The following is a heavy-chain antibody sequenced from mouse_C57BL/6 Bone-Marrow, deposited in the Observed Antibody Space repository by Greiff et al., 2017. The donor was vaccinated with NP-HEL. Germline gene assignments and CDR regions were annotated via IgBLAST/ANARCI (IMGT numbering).Heavy chain of an antibody. J-gene: IGHJ2*01. V-gene: IGHV1-75*01. Sequence: QVQLQQSGPELVKPGASVKISCKASGYTFTDYYINWVKQRPGQGLEWIGGIFPRSGSTYYNEKFKGKATLTADKSSSTAYMVLRSLTSEDSAVYVWARLGGTSDDEGRGQGTTLTVAS. CDR2: IFPRSGST. CDR1: GYTFTDYY. D-gene: IGHD4-1*01. CDR3: ARLGGTSDDEG.